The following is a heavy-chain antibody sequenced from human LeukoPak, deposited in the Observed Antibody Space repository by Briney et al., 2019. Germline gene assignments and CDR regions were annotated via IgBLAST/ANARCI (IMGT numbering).Heavy chain of an antibody. CDR1: GFTFNTYA. CDR3: TRDPFDY. V-gene: IGHV3-23*01. D-gene: IGHD5-24*01. Sequence: GGSLRLSCAASGFTFNTYAMSWVRQAPGKGLEWVSLISGSGDSTYYADSVKGRFTISRDNSKNTLYLQMNSLRAEDTGVYYCTRDPFDYWGQGTLVTVSS. CDR2: ISGSGDST. J-gene: IGHJ4*02.